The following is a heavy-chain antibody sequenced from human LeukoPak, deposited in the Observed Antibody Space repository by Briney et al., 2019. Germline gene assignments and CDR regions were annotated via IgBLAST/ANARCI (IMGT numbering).Heavy chain of an antibody. V-gene: IGHV3-23*01. Sequence: PGGSLRLSCAASGFTFSSYAMSWVRQAPGKGLEWVSAISGSGGSTYYADSVKGRFTISRDNSKNTLYLQMNSLRAEDTAVYYCARRPYSSGWPRNEYYFDYWGQGTLVTVSS. CDR3: ARRPYSSGWPRNEYYFDY. CDR1: GFTFSSYA. J-gene: IGHJ4*02. CDR2: ISGSGGST. D-gene: IGHD6-25*01.